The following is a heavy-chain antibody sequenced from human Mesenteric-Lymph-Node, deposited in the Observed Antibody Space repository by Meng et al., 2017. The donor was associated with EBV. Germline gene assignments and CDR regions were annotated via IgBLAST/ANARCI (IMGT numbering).Heavy chain of an antibody. V-gene: IGHV4-30-4*01. Sequence: VPPSGAGQGLVKTSQTLSRTRAVSGGSIGSCGYCWSWIRQPPGKGLEWIGYIYYSGDNYYNPSLKSRVTISVDTSKNQFSLKLSSVTAADTAVYYCVGGVAADGSVDYWGQGTLVTVSS. CDR1: GGSIGSCGYC. CDR3: VGGVAADGSVDY. J-gene: IGHJ4*02. CDR2: IYYSGDN. D-gene: IGHD6-13*01.